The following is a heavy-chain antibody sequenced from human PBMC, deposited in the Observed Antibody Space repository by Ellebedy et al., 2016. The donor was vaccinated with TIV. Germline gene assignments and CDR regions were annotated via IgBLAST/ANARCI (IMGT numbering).Heavy chain of an antibody. V-gene: IGHV4-38-2*02. Sequence: SETLSLTXNVSGYSTSRAYYWGWIRQPPGTRLEWIASIYHSGSTYYNPSLKSRVTISVDTSKNQFSLKVSSVTAADTAVYYCARAVDAIGGSHNLFDYWGQGTLVTVSS. J-gene: IGHJ4*02. D-gene: IGHD4-23*01. CDR1: GYSTSRAYY. CDR2: IYHSGST. CDR3: ARAVDAIGGSHNLFDY.